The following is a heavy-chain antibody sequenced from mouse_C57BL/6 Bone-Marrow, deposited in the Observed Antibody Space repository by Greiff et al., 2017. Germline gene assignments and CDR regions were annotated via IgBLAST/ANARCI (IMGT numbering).Heavy chain of an antibody. J-gene: IGHJ2*01. CDR3: ARRETGFDYFDY. CDR1: GYTFTSYW. V-gene: IGHV1-69*01. CDR2: IDPSDSYT. Sequence: VQLQQPGAELVMPGASVKLSCKASGYTFTSYWMHWVKQRPGQGLEWIGEIDPSDSYTNYNQKFKGKSTLTVDKSSSTAYMQLSSLTSEDSAVYYCARRETGFDYFDYWGQGTTLTVSS. D-gene: IGHD4-1*01.